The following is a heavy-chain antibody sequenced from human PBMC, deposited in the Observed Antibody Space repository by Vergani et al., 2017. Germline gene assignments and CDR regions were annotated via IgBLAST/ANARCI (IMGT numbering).Heavy chain of an antibody. CDR3: ASTGSGSFTDAFDI. Sequence: QVQLVQSGAEVKKTGSSVKVSCKASGGTFSSYAISWVRQAPGQGLEWMGGIIPIFDTANYAQKFQGRVTITADESTSTAYMELSSLRSEDTAVYYCASTGSGSFTDAFDIWGQGTMVTVSS. D-gene: IGHD1-26*01. CDR2: IIPIFDTA. J-gene: IGHJ3*02. CDR1: GGTFSSYA. V-gene: IGHV1-69*01.